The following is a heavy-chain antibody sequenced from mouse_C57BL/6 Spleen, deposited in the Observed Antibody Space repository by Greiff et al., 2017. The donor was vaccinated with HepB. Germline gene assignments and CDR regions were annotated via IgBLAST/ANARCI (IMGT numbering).Heavy chain of an antibody. CDR1: GYAFSSSW. CDR2: IYPGDGDT. D-gene: IGHD2-12*01. Sequence: QVTLKESGPELVKPGASVKISCKASGYAFSSSWMNWVKQRPGKGLEWIGRIYPGDGDTNYNGKFKGKATLTADKSSSTAYMQLSSLTSEDSAVYFCARNSPFAYWGQGTLVTVSA. V-gene: IGHV1-82*01. CDR3: ARNSPFAY. J-gene: IGHJ3*01.